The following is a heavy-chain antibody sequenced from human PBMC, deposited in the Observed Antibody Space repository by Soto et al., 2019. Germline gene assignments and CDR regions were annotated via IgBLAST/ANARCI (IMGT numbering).Heavy chain of an antibody. V-gene: IGHV4-39*01. Sequence: SETLSLTCTVSGGSITSSSYCWGWIRKPPGKGLEWIGSIYYSGSTYYNPSLKSRVTISVDTPKNQFSLKLSSVTAADTAVYYCATQEVGGSYVYTFDPWGQGTLVTVS. J-gene: IGHJ5*02. CDR3: ATQEVGGSYVYTFDP. CDR1: GGSITSSSYC. D-gene: IGHD1-26*01. CDR2: IYYSGST.